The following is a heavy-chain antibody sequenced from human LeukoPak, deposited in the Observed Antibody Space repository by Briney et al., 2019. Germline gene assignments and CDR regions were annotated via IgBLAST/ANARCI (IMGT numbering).Heavy chain of an antibody. CDR1: GGSISSYY. Sequence: PSETLSLTCTVSGGSISSYYWSWIRQPPGKGLEWIGYVYYSGSTNYNPSLKSRVTISVDTSKNQFSLKLSSVTAADTAVYYCARHPGWVLHALDIWGQGTMVTVPS. CDR2: VYYSGST. J-gene: IGHJ3*02. V-gene: IGHV4-59*08. CDR3: ARHPGWVLHALDI. D-gene: IGHD2-15*01.